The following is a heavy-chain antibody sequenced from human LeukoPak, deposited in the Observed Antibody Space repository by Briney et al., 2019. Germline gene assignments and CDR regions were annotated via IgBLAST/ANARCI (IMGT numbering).Heavy chain of an antibody. CDR2: IYSGGST. D-gene: IGHD3-22*01. CDR1: GFTVSSNN. J-gene: IGHJ4*02. CDR3: ARGGTGYYDSSGYIDY. V-gene: IGHV3-66*01. Sequence: PGGSLRLSCAASGFTVSSNNMSWVRQAPGKGLEWVSVIYSGGSTYYADSVKGRFTISRDNSKNTLYLQMNSLRAEDTAVYYCARGGTGYYDSSGYIDYWGQGTLVTVSS.